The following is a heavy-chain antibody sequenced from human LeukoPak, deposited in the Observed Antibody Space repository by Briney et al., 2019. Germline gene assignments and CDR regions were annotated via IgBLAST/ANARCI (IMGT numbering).Heavy chain of an antibody. CDR1: GFPVSSNY. D-gene: IGHD6-19*01. CDR3: ARASSGWPNFDY. CDR2: IYSGGST. J-gene: IGHJ4*02. Sequence: GGSLRLSCAASGFPVSSNYMSWVRQAPGKGLEWVSVIYSGGSTYYADSVKGRFTISRDNSKNTLYLQMNSLRAEDTAVYYCARASSGWPNFDYWGQGTLVTVSS. V-gene: IGHV3-53*01.